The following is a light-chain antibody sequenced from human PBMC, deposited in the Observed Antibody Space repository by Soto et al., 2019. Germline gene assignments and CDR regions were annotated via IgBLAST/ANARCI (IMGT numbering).Light chain of an antibody. Sequence: QYVLTQPASVSGSPGQSITISCTGTSSDIGAYNSVSWYQQHPGMAPQLMIYDVSYRPSGISSRFSGSKSGNTASLSISGLQAADEADYYCSSYTTHSVRVFGGGTKLTVL. CDR1: SSDIGAYNS. J-gene: IGLJ2*01. CDR3: SSYTTHSVRV. V-gene: IGLV2-14*03. CDR2: DVS.